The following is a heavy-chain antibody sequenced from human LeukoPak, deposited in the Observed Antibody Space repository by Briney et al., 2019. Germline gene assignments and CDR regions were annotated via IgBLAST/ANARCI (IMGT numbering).Heavy chain of an antibody. Sequence: PSETLSLTCTVSGGSISYYYWSWLRQPPGKGLEWIGYIYDSGSTNYNPSLKSRVTISVDTSKNQFSLKLSSVTAADTAVYYCARAVVGYYDSSGYYYDYWGQGTLVTVSS. V-gene: IGHV4-59*01. D-gene: IGHD3-22*01. CDR3: ARAVVGYYDSSGYYYDY. J-gene: IGHJ4*02. CDR1: GGSISYYY. CDR2: IYDSGST.